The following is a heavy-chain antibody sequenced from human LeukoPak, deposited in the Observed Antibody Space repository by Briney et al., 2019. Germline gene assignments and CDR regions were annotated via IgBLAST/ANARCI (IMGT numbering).Heavy chain of an antibody. J-gene: IGHJ3*02. CDR3: AKALDYDFWAFDI. CDR2: ISGSGGST. Sequence: GGSLRLSCAASGFTFSSYAMSWVRQAPGKGLEWVSAISGSGGSTYYADSVKGRFTISRGNSKNTLYLQMNSLRAEDTAVYYCAKALDYDFWAFDIWGKGTMVTVSS. CDR1: GFTFSSYA. V-gene: IGHV3-23*01. D-gene: IGHD3-3*01.